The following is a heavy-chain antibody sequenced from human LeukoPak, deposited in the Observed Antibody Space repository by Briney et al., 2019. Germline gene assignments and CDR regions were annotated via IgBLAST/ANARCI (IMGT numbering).Heavy chain of an antibody. Sequence: SETLSLTCAVYGGSFSGYYWSWIRQPPGKGLEWIGEINHSGSTNYNPSLKSRVTIPVDTSKNQFSLKLSSVTAADTAVYYCARDPHYDSSGYYRGYWGQGTLVTVSS. CDR3: ARDPHYDSSGYYRGY. CDR1: GGSFSGYY. V-gene: IGHV4-34*01. CDR2: INHSGST. D-gene: IGHD3-22*01. J-gene: IGHJ4*02.